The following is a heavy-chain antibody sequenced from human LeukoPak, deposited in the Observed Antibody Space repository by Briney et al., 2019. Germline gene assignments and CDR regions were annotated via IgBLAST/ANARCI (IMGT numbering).Heavy chain of an antibody. CDR3: ARASRGNEHSSSSSGYYYMDV. CDR2: IGTAVDA. V-gene: IGHV3-13*01. D-gene: IGHD6-6*01. Sequence: GGSLRLSCAASGFTFSSYDMHWVRHATGKGLEWVSAIGTAVDAYYPGSAKGRFTISRANAKNCLYLQMNSLTAEDTDGYYCARASRGNEHSSSSSGYYYMDVWGKGTTVTVSS. CDR1: GFTFSSYD. J-gene: IGHJ6*03.